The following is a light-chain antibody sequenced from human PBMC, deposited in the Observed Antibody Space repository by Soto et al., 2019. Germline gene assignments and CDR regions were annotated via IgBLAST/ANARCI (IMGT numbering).Light chain of an antibody. CDR2: DAS. CDR3: QQRSNWLT. J-gene: IGKJ4*01. CDR1: QSVSSY. Sequence: EIVLTQSPATLSLSPGERSTLSCRASQSVSSYLAWYQQKPGQAPGLLIYDASNRATGIPARFSGSGSGTDFTLTISSLEPEDFAVYYCQQRSNWLTFGGGTKVDIK. V-gene: IGKV3-11*01.